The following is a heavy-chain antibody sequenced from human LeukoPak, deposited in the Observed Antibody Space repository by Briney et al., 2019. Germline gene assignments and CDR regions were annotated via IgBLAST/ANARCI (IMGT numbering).Heavy chain of an antibody. CDR3: ARDRYYYDSSGCYNFDY. D-gene: IGHD3-22*01. J-gene: IGHJ4*02. Sequence: GASVKVSCKASGYTFTSYYMHWVRQAPGQGLEWMGWISAYNGNTNYAQKLQGRVTMTTHTSTSTAYMELRSLRSDDTAVYYCARDRYYYDSSGCYNFDYWGQGTLVTVSS. CDR2: ISAYNGNT. V-gene: IGHV1-18*04. CDR1: GYTFTSYY.